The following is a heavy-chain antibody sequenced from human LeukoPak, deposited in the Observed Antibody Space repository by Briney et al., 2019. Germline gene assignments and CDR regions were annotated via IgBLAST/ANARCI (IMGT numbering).Heavy chain of an antibody. CDR1: GFTFSSYG. J-gene: IGHJ4*02. Sequence: GGSLRLSCAASGFTFSSYGMHWVRQAPGKGLEWAAVIWYDGSNKYYADSVKGRFTISRDNSKNTLYLQMNSLRAEDTAVCYCAKDGPPYSSGWPYFDYWGQGTLVTVSS. V-gene: IGHV3-33*06. CDR2: IWYDGSNK. D-gene: IGHD6-19*01. CDR3: AKDGPPYSSGWPYFDY.